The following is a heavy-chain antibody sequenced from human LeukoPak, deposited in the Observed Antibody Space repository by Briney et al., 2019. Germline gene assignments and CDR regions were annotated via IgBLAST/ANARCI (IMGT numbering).Heavy chain of an antibody. J-gene: IGHJ4*02. V-gene: IGHV3-23*01. CDR1: GFTFSTYA. CDR3: ASLRTYYYDSSGYY. D-gene: IGHD3-22*01. CDR2: ISGSGGTT. Sequence: AGGSLRLSCAASGFTFSTYAMSWVRQAPGKGLEWVSVISGSGGTTYYADSVKGRFTISRDNSKNTLYLQMNSLRAEDTAVYYCASLRTYYYDSSGYYWGQGTLVTVSS.